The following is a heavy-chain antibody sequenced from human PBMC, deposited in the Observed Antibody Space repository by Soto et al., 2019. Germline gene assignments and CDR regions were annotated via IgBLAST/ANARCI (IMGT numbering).Heavy chain of an antibody. D-gene: IGHD3-22*01. CDR1: KFTFALYV. Sequence: QVQLVESGGGVVQPERSQRLSCTASKFTFALYVMHWVRQAPGEGLEWVALISFDGTNKYYADSVKGRFTISRDNSKNTMYLQMNSLRPEDTAVYYCAREMIPMIMGGMSAMDVWGQGTTVTVS. CDR2: ISFDGTNK. J-gene: IGHJ6*02. V-gene: IGHV3-30*04. CDR3: AREMIPMIMGGMSAMDV.